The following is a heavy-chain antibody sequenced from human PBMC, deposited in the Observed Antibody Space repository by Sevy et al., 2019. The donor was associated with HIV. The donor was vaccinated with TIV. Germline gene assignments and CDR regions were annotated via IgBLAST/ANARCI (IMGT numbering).Heavy chain of an antibody. CDR3: AKDLPCTSCYGYFQH. Sequence: GGSLRLSCAASGFTFSSYGMHWVRQAPGKGLAWVAFIRYDGSNKYYADSVKGRFTISRDNSKNTLYLQMNSLRAEDTAVYYCAKDLPCTSCYGYFQHWGQGTLVTVSS. J-gene: IGHJ1*01. CDR2: IRYDGSNK. V-gene: IGHV3-30*02. D-gene: IGHD2-2*01. CDR1: GFTFSSYG.